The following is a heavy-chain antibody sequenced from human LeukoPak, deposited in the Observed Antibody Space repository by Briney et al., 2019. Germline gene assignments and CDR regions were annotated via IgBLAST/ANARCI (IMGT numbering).Heavy chain of an antibody. V-gene: IGHV3-30*03. J-gene: IGHJ4*02. CDR1: GFTSSHFA. CDR3: VRGSKIRGVIPEGEFDY. CDR2: ISYDGKRN. D-gene: IGHD3-10*01. Sequence: GGSLRLSCEASGFTSSHFAMHWVRQAPNKGLEWVAVISYDGKRNYYADSVKGRFTLSRDDSKNTVYLQMNRLRAEDTAVYFCVRGSKIRGVIPEGEFDYWGQGTLVTVSS.